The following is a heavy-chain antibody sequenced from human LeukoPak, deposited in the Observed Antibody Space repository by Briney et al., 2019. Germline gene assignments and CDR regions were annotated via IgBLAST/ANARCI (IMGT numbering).Heavy chain of an antibody. D-gene: IGHD5-24*01. J-gene: IGHJ3*02. CDR2: IYYSGST. CDR1: GGSISSSSYY. CDR3: ARGQRWLPPQI. V-gene: IGHV4-39*01. Sequence: PSETLSLTCTVSGGSISSSSYYWGWIRQPPGKGLEWTGSIYYSGSTYYNPSLKSRVTISVDTSKNQFSLKLSSVTAADTAVYYCARGQRWLPPQIWGQGTMVTVSS.